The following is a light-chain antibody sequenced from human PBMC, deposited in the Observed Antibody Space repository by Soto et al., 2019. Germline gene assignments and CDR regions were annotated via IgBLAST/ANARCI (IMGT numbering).Light chain of an antibody. Sequence: QSVLTQPRSVSGSPGQSVTISCTGTSRDVGGYGYVSWYQQHPGKVPKLIIYDVSQRPSGVPDRFSGSKSGNTASLAISGLQAEDEADYYCCSYAGGYTWVFAGGTKLTVL. CDR1: SRDVGGYGY. V-gene: IGLV2-11*01. CDR2: DVS. J-gene: IGLJ3*02. CDR3: CSYAGGYTWV.